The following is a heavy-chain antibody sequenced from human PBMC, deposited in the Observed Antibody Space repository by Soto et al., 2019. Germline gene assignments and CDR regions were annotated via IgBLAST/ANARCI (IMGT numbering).Heavy chain of an antibody. CDR3: ARGRDGDY. CDR2: ISAHNGNT. J-gene: IGHJ4*02. D-gene: IGHD6-6*01. CDR1: GYTFTSYG. V-gene: IGHV1-18*01. Sequence: QVHLVQSGAEVKKPGASVKVSCKGSGYTFTSYGITWVRQAPGQGLEWMGWISAHNGNTDYAQRLQGRVTVTRDTSTSTAYMELRRMRSDATAVDYCARGRDGDYWGQGALVTVSS.